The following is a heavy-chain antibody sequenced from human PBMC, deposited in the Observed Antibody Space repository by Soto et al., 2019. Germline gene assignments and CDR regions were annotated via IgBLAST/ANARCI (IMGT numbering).Heavy chain of an antibody. D-gene: IGHD3-10*01. CDR3: ARSAYYYGSGSYFGFDP. Sequence: PSETLSLTCTVSGGSISSYYWSWIRQPPGKGLEWIGYIYYSGSTNYNPSLKSRVTISVDTSKNQFSLKLSSVTAADTAVYYCARSAYYYGSGSYFGFDPWGQGTLVTVS. J-gene: IGHJ5*02. V-gene: IGHV4-59*08. CDR1: GGSISSYY. CDR2: IYYSGST.